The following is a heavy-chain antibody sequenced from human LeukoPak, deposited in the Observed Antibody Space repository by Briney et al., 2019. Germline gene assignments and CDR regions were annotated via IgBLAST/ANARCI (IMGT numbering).Heavy chain of an antibody. CDR2: ISASGNT. Sequence: SETLSLTCTVSGDSISSSYWNWLRQTPAKGLEWIGYISASGNTNYNPSLKSRIIISVDMSKNQFSLKLSSVTAADTAVYYCARLIPGTTGLRKNYFDYGGQGTLVTVSS. CDR1: GDSISSSY. J-gene: IGHJ4*02. D-gene: IGHD1-20*01. V-gene: IGHV4-4*09. CDR3: ARLIPGTTGLRKNYFDY.